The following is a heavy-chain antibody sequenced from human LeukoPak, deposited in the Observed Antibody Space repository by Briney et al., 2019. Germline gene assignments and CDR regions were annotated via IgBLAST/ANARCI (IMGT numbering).Heavy chain of an antibody. D-gene: IGHD1-26*01. J-gene: IGHJ4*02. CDR1: GGSISGYY. Sequence: TSETLSLTCTVSGGSISGYYWSWIRQPPGKGLECIGYMYSSGSTNYNPSLKSRVTMSVDTSRNQFSLKLSFVTAADTAMYYCARRRSNSGSYDYWGQGTLVTVSS. V-gene: IGHV4-59*08. CDR2: MYSSGST. CDR3: ARRRSNSGSYDY.